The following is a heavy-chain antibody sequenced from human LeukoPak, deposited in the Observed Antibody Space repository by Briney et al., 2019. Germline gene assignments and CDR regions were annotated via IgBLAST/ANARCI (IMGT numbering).Heavy chain of an antibody. D-gene: IGHD3-10*01. Sequence: ASVKVSCKASGYIFTGYYMKWVRQAPGQGLEWMGWLHPSNGATNYAQKFQGRITLTRDPSISTAYMELSSLTSDDTAVYFCARWQEGSGTYYIDHWGQGTLVTVSS. CDR1: GYIFTGYY. V-gene: IGHV1-2*02. CDR3: ARWQEGSGTYYIDH. CDR2: LHPSNGAT. J-gene: IGHJ4*02.